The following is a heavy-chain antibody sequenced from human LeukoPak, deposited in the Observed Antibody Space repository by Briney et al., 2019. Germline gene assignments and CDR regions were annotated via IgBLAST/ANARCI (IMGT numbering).Heavy chain of an antibody. CDR3: ARYQLLPRNWFDP. Sequence: GESLKISCKGSGYSFTSYWIGWVRQMPGKGLEWMGIIYPGDSDNRYSPSFQGQVTISADKSISTAYLQWSSLKASDTAMYYCARYQLLPRNWFDPWGQGTLVTVSS. J-gene: IGHJ5*02. CDR1: GYSFTSYW. CDR2: IYPGDSDN. V-gene: IGHV5-51*01. D-gene: IGHD2-2*01.